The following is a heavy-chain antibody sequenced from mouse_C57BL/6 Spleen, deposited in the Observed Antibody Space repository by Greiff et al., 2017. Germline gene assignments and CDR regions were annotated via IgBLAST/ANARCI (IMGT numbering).Heavy chain of an antibody. V-gene: IGHV1-69*01. Sequence: VQLQQPGAELVMPGASVKLSCKASGYTFTSYWMHWVKQRPGQGLEWIGVIDPSDSYTNYNQKFKGKSTLTVDKSSSTAYMQLSSLTSDDSAVYYCARREYDAGFAYWGQGTLVTVSA. D-gene: IGHD2-12*01. CDR2: IDPSDSYT. CDR3: ARREYDAGFAY. CDR1: GYTFTSYW. J-gene: IGHJ3*01.